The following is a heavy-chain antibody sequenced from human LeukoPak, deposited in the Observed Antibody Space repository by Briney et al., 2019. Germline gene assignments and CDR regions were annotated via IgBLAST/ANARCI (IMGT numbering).Heavy chain of an antibody. V-gene: IGHV3-30*04. CDR3: ARAATTLLYYYYMDV. J-gene: IGHJ6*03. CDR1: GFTFSSYA. D-gene: IGHD4-17*01. Sequence: GGSLRLSCAASGFTFSSYAMHWVRQAPGKGLEWVAIISYDASIEYYADSVKGRFTISRDNAKNSLYLQMNSLRAEDTALYYCARAATTLLYYYYMDVWGKGTTVTVSS. CDR2: ISYDASIE.